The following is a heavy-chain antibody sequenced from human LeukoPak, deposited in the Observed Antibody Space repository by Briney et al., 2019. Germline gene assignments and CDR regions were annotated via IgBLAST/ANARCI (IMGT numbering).Heavy chain of an antibody. V-gene: IGHV1-2*02. J-gene: IGHJ4*02. D-gene: IGHD1-26*01. Sequence: ASVKVSCKASGYTFTGYYMHWVRQAPGQGLEWMGWINPNSGGTNYAQKFQGRVTMTRDTSISTAYMELSRLRSDDTAVYYCARDSIVGATTIPFDYWGQGTLATVSS. CDR2: INPNSGGT. CDR3: ARDSIVGATTIPFDY. CDR1: GYTFTGYY.